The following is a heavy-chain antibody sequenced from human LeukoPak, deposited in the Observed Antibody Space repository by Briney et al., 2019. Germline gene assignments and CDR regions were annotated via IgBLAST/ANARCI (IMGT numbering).Heavy chain of an antibody. V-gene: IGHV1-2*02. CDR1: GYTFTGYY. J-gene: IGHJ4*02. D-gene: IGHD6-19*01. CDR2: INPNSGGT. Sequence: ASVKVSCKASGYTFTGYYMHWVRQAPGQGLEWMGWINPNSGGTNYAQKFQGRVTMTRDTSISTVYMELSRLRSDDTAVYYCARVLIPGLYSSGWWGQGTLVTVSS. CDR3: ARVLIPGLYSSGW.